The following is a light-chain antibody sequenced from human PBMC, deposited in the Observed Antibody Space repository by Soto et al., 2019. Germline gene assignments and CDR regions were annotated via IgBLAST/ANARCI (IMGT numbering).Light chain of an antibody. CDR1: SGHSNYA. Sequence: QSVLTQSPPASASLGASVKLTCTLSSGHSNYAIAWHQQQSEKGPRYLMKLNSDGSHSKGDGIPDRFSGSSSGAERYLTISSLPSEDEADYYCQTWGSGIVVFGGGTTLTVL. CDR2: LNSDGSH. V-gene: IGLV4-69*01. CDR3: QTWGSGIVV. J-gene: IGLJ2*01.